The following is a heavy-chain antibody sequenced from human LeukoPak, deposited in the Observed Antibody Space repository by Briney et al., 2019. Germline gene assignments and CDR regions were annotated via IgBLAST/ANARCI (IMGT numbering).Heavy chain of an antibody. J-gene: IGHJ4*02. CDR1: GFTFSSYA. Sequence: PGGSLRLSCAASGFTFSSYAMSWVRQAPGKGLEWVSAITDSGIGTHYADSVMGRFTISGDNSKNTLYLQMNSLRAEDTAVYYCAKDYGGYLFDYWGQGTLVTVSS. CDR3: AKDYGGYLFDY. CDR2: ITDSGIGT. V-gene: IGHV3-23*01. D-gene: IGHD4-23*01.